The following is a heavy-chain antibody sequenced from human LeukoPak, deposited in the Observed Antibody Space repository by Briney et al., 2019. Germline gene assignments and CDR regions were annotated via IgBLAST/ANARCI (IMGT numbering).Heavy chain of an antibody. CDR3: ARDKEAVAVYYFDY. Sequence: SCXXXGFTFSSYGMHWVRQAPGKGLEGVAVIWYDGSNKYYADSVKGRFTISRDNSKNTLYLQMNSLRAEDTAVYYCARDKEAVAVYYFDYWGQGTLVTVSS. CDR2: IWYDGSNK. CDR1: GFTFSSYG. V-gene: IGHV3-33*01. D-gene: IGHD6-19*01. J-gene: IGHJ4*02.